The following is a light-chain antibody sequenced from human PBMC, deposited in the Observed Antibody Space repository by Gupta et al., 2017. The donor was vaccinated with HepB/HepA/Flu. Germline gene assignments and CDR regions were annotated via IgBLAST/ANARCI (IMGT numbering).Light chain of an antibody. Sequence: DIVMTQSPYSLAVSLGERATINCKSSQSVLYSSNNKNYLAWYQVKPGQPPKLLVYWASTREAGVPDRFSGSGCGTDFTLTISSRQAEDVAVYYCQKYDSSPPRTFGGGTKVEIK. CDR3: QKYDSSPPRT. CDR1: QSVLYSSNNKNY. CDR2: WAS. V-gene: IGKV4-1*01. J-gene: IGKJ4*01.